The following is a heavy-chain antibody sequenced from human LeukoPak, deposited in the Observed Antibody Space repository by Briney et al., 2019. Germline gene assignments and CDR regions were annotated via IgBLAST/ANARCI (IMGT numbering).Heavy chain of an antibody. CDR3: ARDSGISSSVVVLKKWNSFDI. CDR2: LYSIGAV. CDR1: ADSIDSSNSY. D-gene: IGHD2-15*01. V-gene: IGHV4-39*02. J-gene: IGHJ3*02. Sequence: SETLSLTCTVSADSIDSSNSYWGWIRQSPGKGLEWIGSLYSIGAVYYNPSLKSRLTISEDTSRRHLSLTLSSVTAGDTAVYYCARDSGISSSVVVLKKWNSFDIWGRGTKVTVSS.